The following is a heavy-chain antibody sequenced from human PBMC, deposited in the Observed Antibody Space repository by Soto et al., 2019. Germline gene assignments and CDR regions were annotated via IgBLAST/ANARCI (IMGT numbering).Heavy chain of an antibody. D-gene: IGHD3-3*01. CDR1: GYPVTAYY. Sequence: QLHLVQSGAVVKKPGASVTVSCSASGYPVTAYYMHWVRQAPGRGLEWMGGINPATGAAKYTQTFQGRVTRSRETSPGTGFLELCGPTTEDTAVFYCARGGGVGVAGSAAFDMWGQGTVVTVSS. CDR2: INPATGAA. J-gene: IGHJ3*02. V-gene: IGHV1-2*02. CDR3: ARGGGVGVAGSAAFDM.